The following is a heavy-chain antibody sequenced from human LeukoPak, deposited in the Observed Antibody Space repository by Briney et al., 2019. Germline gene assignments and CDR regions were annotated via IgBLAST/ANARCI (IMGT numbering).Heavy chain of an antibody. Sequence: GASVKVSCKASGFTFTSSAVQWVRQARGQRLEWIGWIVVGSGNTNYARKFQERVTITRDMSTSTAYMELSSLRSEDTAVYYCAADDAPTLYYYDSSGYYNFDYWGQGTLVTVSS. V-gene: IGHV1-58*01. CDR1: GFTFTSSA. CDR3: AADDAPTLYYYDSSGYYNFDY. J-gene: IGHJ4*02. CDR2: IVVGSGNT. D-gene: IGHD3-22*01.